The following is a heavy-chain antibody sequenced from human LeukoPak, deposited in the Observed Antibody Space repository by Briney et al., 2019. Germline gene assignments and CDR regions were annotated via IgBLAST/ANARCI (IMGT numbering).Heavy chain of an antibody. CDR1: GGSISSSSYY. CDR2: IYYSGST. J-gene: IGHJ4*02. D-gene: IGHD3-9*01. Sequence: SETLSLTCTVSGGSISSSSYYWGWIRQPPGKGLEWIGSIYYSGSTYYNPSLKSRVTISVDTSKNQFSLRLTSVTAADTAVYCCARAPYYDILTGYYTLHFDYWGQGTLVTVSS. CDR3: ARAPYYDILTGYYTLHFDY. V-gene: IGHV4-39*01.